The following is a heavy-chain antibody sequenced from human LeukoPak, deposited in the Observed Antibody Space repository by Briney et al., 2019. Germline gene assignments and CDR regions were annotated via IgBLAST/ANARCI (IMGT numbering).Heavy chain of an antibody. D-gene: IGHD3-10*01. CDR2: IYYSGST. CDR1: GGSISSGSYY. CDR3: ARLVRGVKPDY. Sequence: SETLSLTCTVSGGSISSGSYYWGWIRQPPGKGLEWIGSIYYSGSTYYNPSLKSRVTISVDTSKNQFSLKLTSVTAADTAVYYCARLVRGVKPDYWGQGTLVTVSS. J-gene: IGHJ4*02. V-gene: IGHV4-39*07.